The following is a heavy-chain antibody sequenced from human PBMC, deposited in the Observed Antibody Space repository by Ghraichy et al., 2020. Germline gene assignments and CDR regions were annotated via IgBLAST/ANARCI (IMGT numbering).Heavy chain of an antibody. D-gene: IGHD2-15*01. CDR2: IRGDGSEK. V-gene: IGHV3-7*04. CDR3: ARVGYCSGVGCQGRDWFDP. CDR1: GFSFRDYW. J-gene: IGHJ5*02. Sequence: SCAASGFSFRDYWMTWVRQAPGKGLECVANIRGDGSEKNYVDSVKGRFTISRDDAKNSLYLQMNSLRAEDTAVYYCARVGYCSGVGCQGRDWFDPWGQGTLVTVSA.